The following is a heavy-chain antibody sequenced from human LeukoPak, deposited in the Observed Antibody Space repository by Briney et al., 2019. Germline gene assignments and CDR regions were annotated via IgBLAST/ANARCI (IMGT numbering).Heavy chain of an antibody. J-gene: IGHJ4*02. V-gene: IGHV3-15*01. CDR1: GFTFSNAW. Sequence: GGSLRLSCAASGFTFSNAWMSWVRQAPGKGLEWVGRIKSKTDGGTTDYAAPVKGRFTISRDDSKNTLYLQMNSLKTEDTAVYYCTTVPRYSSSSPADYWGQGTLVTVSS. CDR2: IKSKTDGGTT. CDR3: TTVPRYSSSSPADY. D-gene: IGHD6-6*01.